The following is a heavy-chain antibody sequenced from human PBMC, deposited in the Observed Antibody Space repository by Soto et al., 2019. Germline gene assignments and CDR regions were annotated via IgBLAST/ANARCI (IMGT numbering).Heavy chain of an antibody. V-gene: IGHV4-59*02. D-gene: IGHD2-21*02. Sequence: SETLSLTCTVTGDSVSSYCGSWMRQPPGKGLECMGYVYYSGSTNYNPSLKSRVTISVDTSKNQISLRVKSVTAADTAVSYCARAVTSGIQCFDYSGEGSLGTVSS. CDR3: ARAVTSGIQCFDY. CDR2: VYYSGST. J-gene: IGHJ4*02. CDR1: GDSVSSYC.